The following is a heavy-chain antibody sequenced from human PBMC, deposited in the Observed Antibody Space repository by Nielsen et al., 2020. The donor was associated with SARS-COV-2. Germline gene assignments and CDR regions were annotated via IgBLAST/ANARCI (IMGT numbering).Heavy chain of an antibody. D-gene: IGHD4-17*01. Sequence: GESLTISCAASGFTFTADWMHWVRQVPGEGLVWVSRINRDASKPGYADSVKGRFTISRDNAKNTLYLQMNSLRVEDTAVYYCLEEGATLTEYWGQGTLVTVSS. V-gene: IGHV3-74*01. CDR3: LEEGATLTEY. J-gene: IGHJ4*02. CDR1: GFTFTADW. CDR2: INRDASKP.